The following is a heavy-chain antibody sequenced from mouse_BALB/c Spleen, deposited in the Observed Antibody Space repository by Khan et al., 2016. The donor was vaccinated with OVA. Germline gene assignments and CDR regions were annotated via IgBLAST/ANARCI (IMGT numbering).Heavy chain of an antibody. D-gene: IGHD2-14*01. J-gene: IGHJ4*01. CDR3: ARGGAAYYRNDGGAMEY. Sequence: QIQLVPSGPELKKPGETVRISCKASGYTFTTAGIQWVQKMPGKGLKWIGWINTHSGVPKYAEDFKGRFAFSLEISVNTAYLQITNLKNEDTATDFCARGGAAYYRNDGGAMEYWGQGTSVTVAS. CDR2: INTHSGVP. V-gene: IGHV9-4*02. CDR1: GYTFTTAG.